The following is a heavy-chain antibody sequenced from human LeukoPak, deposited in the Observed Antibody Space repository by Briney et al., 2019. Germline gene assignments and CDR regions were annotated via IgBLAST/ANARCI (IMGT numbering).Heavy chain of an antibody. V-gene: IGHV4-39*07. J-gene: IGHJ6*03. CDR3: ARVAKHFRGGTSFYFMDV. Sequence: SETLSLTCTVSGGSISSSSYYWGWIRQPPGKGLEWIGSVYYSGSTYYNPSLKSRVTISVDTSKKQFSLNLSSVTAADTAVYYCARVAKHFRGGTSFYFMDVWGKGTTVTISS. CDR1: GGSISSSSYY. D-gene: IGHD3-10*01. CDR2: VYYSGST.